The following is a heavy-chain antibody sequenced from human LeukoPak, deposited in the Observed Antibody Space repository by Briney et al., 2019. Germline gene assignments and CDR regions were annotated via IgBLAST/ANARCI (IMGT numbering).Heavy chain of an antibody. Sequence: GGSLRLSCAASGFTFSDYWMTWVRQAPGKGLEWVANIKQDGSEKYYVDSVRGRFTISRDNAKNSLYLQMNGLRAEDTAVYYCARDRYYYDRSGYYVNYFDYWGQGTLVTVSS. CDR3: ARDRYYYDRSGYYVNYFDY. V-gene: IGHV3-7*01. CDR1: GFTFSDYW. CDR2: IKQDGSEK. J-gene: IGHJ4*02. D-gene: IGHD3-22*01.